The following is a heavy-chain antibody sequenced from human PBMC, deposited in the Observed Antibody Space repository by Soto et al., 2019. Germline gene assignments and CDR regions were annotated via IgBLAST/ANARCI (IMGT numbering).Heavy chain of an antibody. D-gene: IGHD3-3*01. CDR1: GYTFTSYD. CDR2: MNPNSGNT. CDR3: AAWGGYYDFWSGYYFDRINFYY. J-gene: IGHJ4*02. Sequence: ASVKVSCKASGYTFTSYDINWVRQATGQGLEWMGWMNPNSGNTGYAQKFQGRVTMTRNTSISTAYMELSSLRSEDTAVYYCAAWGGYYDFWSGYYFDRINFYYWGQGTLVTVSS. V-gene: IGHV1-8*01.